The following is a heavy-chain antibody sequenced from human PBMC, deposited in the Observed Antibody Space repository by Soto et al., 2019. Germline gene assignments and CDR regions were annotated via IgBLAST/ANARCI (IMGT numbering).Heavy chain of an antibody. D-gene: IGHD3-3*01. CDR3: ATSSITIFGVVIIRYDY. V-gene: IGHV1-3*01. Sequence: ASVKVSCKASGYTFTSYAMHWVRQAPGQRLEWMGWINAGNGNTKYSQKVQGRVTITRDTSASTAYMELSSLRSEDTAVYYCATSSITIFGVVIIRYDYWGQGTLVTVSS. J-gene: IGHJ4*02. CDR1: GYTFTSYA. CDR2: INAGNGNT.